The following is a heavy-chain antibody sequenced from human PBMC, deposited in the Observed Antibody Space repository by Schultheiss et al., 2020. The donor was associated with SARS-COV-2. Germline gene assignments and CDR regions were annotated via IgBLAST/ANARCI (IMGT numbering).Heavy chain of an antibody. CDR3: ARARIQLWLLIGHYFDY. D-gene: IGHD5-18*01. Sequence: SQTLSLTCAVSGYSISNGYYWGWIRQPPGKGLEWIGEINHSGSTNYNPSLKSRVTISVDTSKNQFSLKLSSVTAADTAVYYCARARIQLWLLIGHYFDYWGQGTLVTVSS. CDR2: INHSGST. V-gene: IGHV4-38-2*01. J-gene: IGHJ4*02. CDR1: GYSISNGYY.